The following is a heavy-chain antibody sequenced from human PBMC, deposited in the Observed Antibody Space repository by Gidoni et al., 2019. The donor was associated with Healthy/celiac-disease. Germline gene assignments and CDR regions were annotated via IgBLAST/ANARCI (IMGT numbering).Heavy chain of an antibody. D-gene: IGHD5-12*01. Sequence: QVQLQESGPGLVRPSQTLSLPCTCPGCSIRSGYYYWSWIRQPPGKGLEWIGYIDYSGSTYYNPSLKSRVTISVDTSKNQFSLKLSSVTAADTAVYYCARVSGRGYSGYDSYFDYWGQGTLVTVSS. V-gene: IGHV4-30-4*01. CDR1: GCSIRSGYYY. J-gene: IGHJ4*02. CDR2: IDYSGST. CDR3: ARVSGRGYSGYDSYFDY.